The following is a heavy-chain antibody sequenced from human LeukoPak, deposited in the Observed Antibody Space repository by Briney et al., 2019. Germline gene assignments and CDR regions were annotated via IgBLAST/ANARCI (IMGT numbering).Heavy chain of an antibody. CDR2: ISYDGSNK. CDR1: GFSFSDYA. V-gene: IGHV3-30*18. CDR3: AKDVSRGSGALGDY. Sequence: PGGSLRLSCAASGFSFSDYAMHWVRQAPGKGLEWVAVISYDGSNKYYGDSVKGRFAIPRDNSKNTLYLQMNSPRPEDTAVYYCAKDVSRGSGALGDYWGQGTLVTVSS. D-gene: IGHD3-10*01. J-gene: IGHJ4*02.